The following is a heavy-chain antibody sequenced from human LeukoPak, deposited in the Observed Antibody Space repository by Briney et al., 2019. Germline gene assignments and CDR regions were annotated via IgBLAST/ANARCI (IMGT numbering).Heavy chain of an antibody. J-gene: IGHJ4*02. CDR1: GYTFTGYY. CDR2: INPNSGGT. D-gene: IGHD6-13*01. Sequence: GESVKVSCKASGYTFTGYYMHWVRQAPGQGLEWMGWINPNSGGTNYAQKFQGRVTMTRDTSISTAYMELSRLRSDDTAVYYCARGLRIAAAGTQAYWGQGTLVTVSS. CDR3: ARGLRIAAAGTQAY. V-gene: IGHV1-2*02.